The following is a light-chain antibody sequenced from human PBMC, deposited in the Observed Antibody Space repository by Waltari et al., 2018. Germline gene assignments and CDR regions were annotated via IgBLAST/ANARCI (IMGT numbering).Light chain of an antibody. Sequence: QSALTQPASVSGSPGQSITISCTGSSSNFGGYKYVSCYQHNHGKAPKLIILDVSCRPFVVSPRFSGSKSGNTASLTISGLQPDDEADYHCISYTSSRHYVFGSGTKVIVL. CDR1: SSNFGGYKY. J-gene: IGLJ1*01. V-gene: IGLV2-14*03. CDR3: ISYTSSRHYV. CDR2: DVS.